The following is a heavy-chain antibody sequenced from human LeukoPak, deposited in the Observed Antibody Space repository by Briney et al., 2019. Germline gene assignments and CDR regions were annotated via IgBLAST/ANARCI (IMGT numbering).Heavy chain of an antibody. Sequence: KPSETLSLTCAVYGGSFSGCSWSWIRQPPGKGLEWIGEIHRSGSTNYHPSLKSRVTISVDTSKNQFSLKLSSVTAADTAVYYCARGIPHYCSSTTCPNDYWGQGTLVTVSS. CDR2: IHRSGST. CDR3: ARGIPHYCSSTTCPNDY. V-gene: IGHV4-34*01. J-gene: IGHJ4*02. CDR1: GGSFSGCS. D-gene: IGHD2-2*01.